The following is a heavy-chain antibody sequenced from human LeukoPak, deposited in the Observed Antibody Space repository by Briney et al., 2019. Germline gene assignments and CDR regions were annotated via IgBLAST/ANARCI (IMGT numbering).Heavy chain of an antibody. CDR3: ARDHYYDSIGYGY. Sequence: SVKVSCKASGGTFSSYAISWVRQAPGQGLEWMGRIIPIFGTANYAQKFQGRVTITTDESTSTAYMELSSLRSEDTAVYYCARDHYYDSIGYGYWGQGTLVTVSS. D-gene: IGHD3-22*01. V-gene: IGHV1-69*05. J-gene: IGHJ4*02. CDR2: IIPIFGTA. CDR1: GGTFSSYA.